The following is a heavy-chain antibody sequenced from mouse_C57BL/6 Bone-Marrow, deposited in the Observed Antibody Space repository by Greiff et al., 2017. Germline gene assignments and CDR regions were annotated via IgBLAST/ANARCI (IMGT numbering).Heavy chain of an antibody. CDR2: IHPNSGST. D-gene: IGHD2-1*01. CDR3: ARGLLSAWFAY. J-gene: IGHJ3*01. V-gene: IGHV1-64*01. Sequence: QVQLKQPGAELVKPGASVKLSCKASGYTFTSYWMHWVKQRPGQGLEWIGMIHPNSGSTNYNEKFKSKATLTVDKSSSTAYMQLSSLTSEDSAVYYCARGLLSAWFAYWGQGTLVTVSA. CDR1: GYTFTSYW.